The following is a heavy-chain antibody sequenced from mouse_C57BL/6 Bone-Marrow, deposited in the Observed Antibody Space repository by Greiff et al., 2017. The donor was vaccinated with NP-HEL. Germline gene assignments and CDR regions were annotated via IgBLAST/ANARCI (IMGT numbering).Heavy chain of an antibody. V-gene: IGHV5-6*01. CDR3: VRHEDGYDLYAMDY. CDR1: GFTFSSYG. Sequence: EVKLVESGGDLVKPGGSLKLSCAASGFTFSSYGMSWVRQTPDKRLEWVATISSGGSYTYYPDSVKGRFTISRDNAKNTLYLQMSSLKSEDTAMYYCVRHEDGYDLYAMDYWGQGTSVTVSS. J-gene: IGHJ4*01. CDR2: ISSGGSYT. D-gene: IGHD2-2*01.